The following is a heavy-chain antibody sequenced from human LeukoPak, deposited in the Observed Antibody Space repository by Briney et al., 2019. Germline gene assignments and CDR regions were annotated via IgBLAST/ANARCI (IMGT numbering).Heavy chain of an antibody. J-gene: IGHJ4*02. D-gene: IGHD4-17*01. Sequence: GASVKVSFKASGYTFTSYAMHWVRQAPGQRLEWMGWINAGNGNTKYSQKFQGRGTITRDTAASTAYMELSSLRAEDTAVYYCACSVTTQFQGDYWGQGTLVTVSS. CDR1: GYTFTSYA. CDR3: ACSVTTQFQGDY. V-gene: IGHV1-3*01. CDR2: INAGNGNT.